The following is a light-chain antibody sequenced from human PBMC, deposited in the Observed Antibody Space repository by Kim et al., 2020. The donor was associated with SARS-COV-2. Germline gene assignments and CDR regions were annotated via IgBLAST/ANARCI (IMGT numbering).Light chain of an antibody. J-gene: IGKJ5*01. CDR3: QQHDNLPIT. Sequence: DIQMTQCPASLSASVGDRVTITCQASQDINSFINWYQQTPGKAPKLLIYDASNLETGVPSRFSGSGSGTQFTFTISSLQPEDIATYYCQQHDNLPITFGQGTRLEIK. CDR2: DAS. CDR1: QDINSF. V-gene: IGKV1-33*01.